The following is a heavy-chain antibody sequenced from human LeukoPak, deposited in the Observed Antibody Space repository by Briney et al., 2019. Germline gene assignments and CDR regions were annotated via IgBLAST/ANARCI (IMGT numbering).Heavy chain of an antibody. J-gene: IGHJ4*02. CDR2: ISTDGRSA. D-gene: IGHD3-10*01. Sequence: GGFRRLSCVASGFSFSTYWMHWVRQSPGKGLVWLSRISTDGRSAYYADSVKGRFTISRDNARNTLYLQMNILRAEDTAVYYCLRDVIRGDQGTLVTVSS. CDR3: LRDVIR. V-gene: IGHV3-74*01. CDR1: GFSFSTYW.